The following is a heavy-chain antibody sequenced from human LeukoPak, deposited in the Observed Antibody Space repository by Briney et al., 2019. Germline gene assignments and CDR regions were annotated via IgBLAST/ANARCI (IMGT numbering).Heavy chain of an antibody. J-gene: IGHJ4*02. Sequence: GGCDTLSCAASGFTLSNYWMNWVRQAPGKGLEWVANIRQDGSEKYYVDSVKGRFTISRDNANNSLYLQLNSLRVEHTAVYYCASQRILDYWGQGTLVTDSS. V-gene: IGHV3-7*01. CDR1: GFTLSNYW. CDR3: ASQRILDY. D-gene: IGHD1-1*01. CDR2: IRQDGSEK.